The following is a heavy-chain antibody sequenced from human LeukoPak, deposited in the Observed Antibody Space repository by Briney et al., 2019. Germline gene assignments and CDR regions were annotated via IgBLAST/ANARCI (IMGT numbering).Heavy chain of an antibody. J-gene: IGHJ5*02. CDR3: ARDQGSGWSSTGNWFDP. Sequence: GGSLRLSCAASGFTFSSYSMNWVRQAPGKGLEWVSSISSSSSYIYYADSVKGRFTISRDNAKNSLYLQMNSLRAEDTAVYCCARDQGSGWSSTGNWFDPWGQGTLVTVSS. CDR2: ISSSSSYI. V-gene: IGHV3-21*01. D-gene: IGHD6-19*01. CDR1: GFTFSSYS.